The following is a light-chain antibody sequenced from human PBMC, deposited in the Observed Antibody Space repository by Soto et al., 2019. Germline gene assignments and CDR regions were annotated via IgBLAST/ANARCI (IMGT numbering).Light chain of an antibody. Sequence: DIQMTHSRSTLSASVGDRLTISCRASQTISSWVAWYQQKPGKAPKLIIYKATSLESGVPSRFSGSGYGTSFNLTISSLQTEDFATYYCQQLLSYPITFGQGTRLEIK. CDR2: KAT. J-gene: IGKJ5*01. CDR1: QTISSW. V-gene: IGKV1-5*03. CDR3: QQLLSYPIT.